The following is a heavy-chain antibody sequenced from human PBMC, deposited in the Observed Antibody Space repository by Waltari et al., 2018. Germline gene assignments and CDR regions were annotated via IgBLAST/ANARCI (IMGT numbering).Heavy chain of an antibody. CDR1: GSSISVFY. Sequence: QVHLKASGPALVKPSETLSLTCTVSGSSISVFYWRWIRQHAGKGLEWVGRASASGSTNYNPSLKSRITMAADTSRNQFSLTLTDVTAADTAMYYCVREKGGLGGWFDPWGQGIQVTVSS. CDR2: ASASGST. CDR3: VREKGGLGGWFDP. V-gene: IGHV4-4*07. J-gene: IGHJ5*02. D-gene: IGHD2-15*01.